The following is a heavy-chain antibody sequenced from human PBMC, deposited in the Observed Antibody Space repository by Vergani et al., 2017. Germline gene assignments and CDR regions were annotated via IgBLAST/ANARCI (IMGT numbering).Heavy chain of an antibody. J-gene: IGHJ6*02. D-gene: IGHD4-17*01. Sequence: EVQLVESGGGLVKPGGSLRLSCAASGFTFSSYSMNWVRQAPGKGLEWVSSISSSSSYIYYADSVKGRFTISRDNAKNSLYLQMNSLRAEDTAVYYCARDEYDNYGHARGYYYYGMDVWGQGTTVTVSS. CDR3: ARDEYDNYGHARGYYYYGMDV. V-gene: IGHV3-21*02. CDR1: GFTFSSYS. CDR2: ISSSSSYI.